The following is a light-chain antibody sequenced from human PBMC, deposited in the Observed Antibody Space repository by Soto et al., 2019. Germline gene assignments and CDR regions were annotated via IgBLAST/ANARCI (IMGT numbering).Light chain of an antibody. Sequence: IQMTQSPSSLSASVGDRVTITCQASQDITNYLIWYQQKPGKAPKVLIYDASSLGTGVSSRFSGSGFGTHFTLTISSLQPEDSATYYCQQFDSVPCTFGQGTKLEIK. CDR2: DAS. CDR3: QQFDSVPCT. V-gene: IGKV1-33*01. J-gene: IGKJ2*02. CDR1: QDITNY.